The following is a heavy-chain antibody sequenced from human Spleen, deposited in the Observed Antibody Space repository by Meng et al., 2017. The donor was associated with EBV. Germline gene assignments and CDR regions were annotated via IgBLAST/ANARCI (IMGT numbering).Heavy chain of an antibody. J-gene: IGHJ5*02. CDR3: ARGIAANWFDP. V-gene: IGHV1-18*04. CDR2: ISAYNGNT. CDR1: GGTFSSYG. D-gene: IGHD6-25*01. Sequence: VQLVAPGAELKKPGHSVKVSCQASGGTFSSYGITWVRQAPGQGLEWMGWISAYNGNTNYAQNFQGRVNVTTDRSTTTAYMELSNLRSDDTAVYYCARGIAANWFDPWGQGTLVTASS.